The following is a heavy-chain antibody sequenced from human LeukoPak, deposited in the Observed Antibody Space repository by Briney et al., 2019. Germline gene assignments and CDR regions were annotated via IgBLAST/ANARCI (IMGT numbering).Heavy chain of an antibody. D-gene: IGHD4-17*01. CDR3: ASYGEGIGMDV. J-gene: IGHJ6*02. CDR2: TYYRSTWYN. V-gene: IGHV6-1*01. CDR1: GDSVSSNSVT. Sequence: SQTLSLTCAISGDSVSSNSVTWNWIRQSPSRGLEWLGRTYYRSTWYNDYAVSVRGRITVNPDTSKNQFSLHLNSVTPEDTAVYYCASYGEGIGMDVWGQGTTVTVSS.